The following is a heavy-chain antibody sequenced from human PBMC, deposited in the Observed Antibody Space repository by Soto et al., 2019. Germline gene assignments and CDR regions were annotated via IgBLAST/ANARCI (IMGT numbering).Heavy chain of an antibody. CDR3: ARDRIQLWFRVGAFDV. V-gene: IGHV3-30-3*01. D-gene: IGHD5-18*01. CDR2: ISSDGSNS. J-gene: IGHJ3*01. CDR1: GFTFSSYI. Sequence: GGALRVSCGAPGFTFSSYIMHWVRQAPGKGLEWVAAISSDGSNSGSLDSVRGRFSISRDNSDNTLYLQMTSLSPEDSAVYFCARDRIQLWFRVGAFDVWGHGTMVTVSS.